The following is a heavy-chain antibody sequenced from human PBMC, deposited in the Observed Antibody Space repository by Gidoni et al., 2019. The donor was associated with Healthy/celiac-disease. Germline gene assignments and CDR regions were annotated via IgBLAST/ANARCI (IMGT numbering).Heavy chain of an antibody. J-gene: IGHJ3*02. CDR3: ASGDRQLLNSADAFDI. CDR2: IYYSGST. D-gene: IGHD1-26*01. V-gene: IGHV4-59*01. CDR1: GGSISSYY. Sequence: QVQLQESGPGLVKPSETLSLTCTVSGGSISSYYWSWIRQPPGKGLEWIGYIYYSGSTNYNPSLKSRVTISVDTSKNQFSLKLSSVTAADTAVYYCASGDRQLLNSADAFDIWGQGTMVTVSS.